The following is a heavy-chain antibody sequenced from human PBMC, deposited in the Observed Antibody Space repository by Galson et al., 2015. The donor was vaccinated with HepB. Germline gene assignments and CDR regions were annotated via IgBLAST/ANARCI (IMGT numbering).Heavy chain of an antibody. D-gene: IGHD3-22*01. Sequence: SLRLSCAASGFTFSEHFMDWVRQAPGKGLEWVGRSRKRGNSYITEYAASGKGRFTISRDDSKSSLYLLMNSLKTEDTAVYYCVREGTYYYDSSGYRGALDIGGQGTVVTVSS. V-gene: IGHV3-72*01. CDR1: GFTFSEHF. J-gene: IGHJ3*02. CDR3: VREGTYYYDSSGYRGALDI. CDR2: SRKRGNSYIT.